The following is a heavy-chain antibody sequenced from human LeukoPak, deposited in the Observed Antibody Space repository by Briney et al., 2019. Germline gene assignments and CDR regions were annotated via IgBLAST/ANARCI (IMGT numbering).Heavy chain of an antibody. D-gene: IGHD3-9*01. J-gene: IGHJ6*02. CDR3: ARATIYDILTGYYDGAWGLDV. V-gene: IGHV3-53*05. CDR2: FYSGGST. Sequence: PGGCLRPSCAASGFTVSSNYMSWVRQAAGKGLGWVSVFYSGGSTYYAESVKGRFTISRDNSKTTLYLQMNSVGAEDTAVYYCARATIYDILTGYYDGAWGLDVWGQGTTVTVSS. CDR1: GFTVSSNY.